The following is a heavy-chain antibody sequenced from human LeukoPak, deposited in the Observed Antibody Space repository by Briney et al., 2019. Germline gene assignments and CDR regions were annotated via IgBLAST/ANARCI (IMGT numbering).Heavy chain of an antibody. J-gene: IGHJ5*02. CDR3: ASLTLGYQPLYENWFDP. Sequence: ASVKVSCKASGYTFTGYYMHWVRQAPGQGLEWMGWINPNSGGTNYAQKFQGRVTMTRDTSISTAYMELSRLRSDDTAVYYCASLTLGYQPLYENWFDPWGQGTLVTVSS. CDR1: GYTFTGYY. CDR2: INPNSGGT. D-gene: IGHD2-2*02. V-gene: IGHV1-2*02.